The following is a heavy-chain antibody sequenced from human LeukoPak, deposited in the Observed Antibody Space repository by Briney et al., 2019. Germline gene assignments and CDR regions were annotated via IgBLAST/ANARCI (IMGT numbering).Heavy chain of an antibody. D-gene: IGHD5-18*01. CDR3: ARHFSVDTAMFDY. Sequence: GESLKISCKGSGYSFTSYWIGWVRQMPGKGLEWMGIIYPADSHPRYSPSFQGQVTISADKSISTAYLQWSSLKASDTAMYYCARHFSVDTAMFDYWGQGTLVTVSS. CDR1: GYSFTSYW. J-gene: IGHJ4*02. CDR2: IYPADSHP. V-gene: IGHV5-51*01.